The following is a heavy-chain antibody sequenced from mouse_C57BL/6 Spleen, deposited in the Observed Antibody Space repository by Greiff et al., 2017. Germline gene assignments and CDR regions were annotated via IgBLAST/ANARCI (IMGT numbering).Heavy chain of an antibody. J-gene: IGHJ2*01. D-gene: IGHD1-1*01. CDR3: ARSGSDFDY. CDR1: GYTFTGYW. V-gene: IGHV1-61*01. CDR2: IYPSDSET. Sequence: QVQLKQPGAELVRPGSSVKLSCKASGYTFTGYWMDWVKQRPGQGLEWIGNIYPSDSETHYNQKLKNKATLTVDKSSSTAFLQLSSRTSEDSAVYYCARSGSDFDYWGQGTTLTVAS.